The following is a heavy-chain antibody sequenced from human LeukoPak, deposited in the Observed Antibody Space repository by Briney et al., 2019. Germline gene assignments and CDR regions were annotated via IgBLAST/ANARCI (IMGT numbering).Heavy chain of an antibody. CDR3: ARSSGSYHDFDY. CDR1: GYTFDDYG. D-gene: IGHD1-26*01. V-gene: IGHV3-20*04. Sequence: PGGSLRLSCAASGYTFDDYGMSWVRQAPGKGLEWVSGINWNGGSTGYADSVKGRFTISRDNAKNSLYLQMNSLSAEDTALYYCARSSGSYHDFDYWGQGTLVTVSS. J-gene: IGHJ4*02. CDR2: INWNGGST.